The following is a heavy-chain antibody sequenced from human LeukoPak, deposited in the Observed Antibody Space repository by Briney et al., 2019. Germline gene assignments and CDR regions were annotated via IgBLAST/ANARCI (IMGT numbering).Heavy chain of an antibody. D-gene: IGHD3-22*01. J-gene: IGHJ3*02. CDR3: ARDYYYDSSGSDDAFDI. CDR1: GYTFTSYD. CDR2: MNPNSGNT. Sequence: ASVKVSCKASGYTFTSYDINWVRQATGQGLEWMGWMNPNSGNTGYAQKFQGRVTITRNTSISTAYMELSSLRSEDTAVYYCARDYYYDSSGSDDAFDIWGQGTMVTVSS. V-gene: IGHV1-8*03.